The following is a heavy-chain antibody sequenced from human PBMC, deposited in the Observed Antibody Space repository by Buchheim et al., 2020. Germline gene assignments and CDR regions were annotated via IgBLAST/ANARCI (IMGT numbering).Heavy chain of an antibody. Sequence: QVQLQQWGAGLLKPSETLSLTCAVYGGSFSGYYWSWIRQPPGKGLEWIGEINHSGSTNYNPSLKSRVTISVDTSQNQFSLKLSSVTAADTAVYYCARGRDTARTAAGQTFDYWGQGTL. J-gene: IGHJ4*02. CDR2: INHSGST. CDR3: ARGRDTARTAAGQTFDY. D-gene: IGHD5-18*01. CDR1: GGSFSGYY. V-gene: IGHV4-34*01.